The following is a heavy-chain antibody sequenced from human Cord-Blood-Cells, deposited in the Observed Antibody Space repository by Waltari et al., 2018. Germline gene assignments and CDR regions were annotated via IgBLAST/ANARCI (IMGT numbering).Heavy chain of an antibody. Sequence: QVQLQESGPGLVKPSETLSLTCTVSGCSISSYSWSLLRQPAGKGLEWIGRIYTSGSTNHNPSLKSRVTMSVDTSKNQFSLKLSSVTAADTAVYYCARAYGGNSDAFDIWGQGTMVTVSS. CDR2: IYTSGST. V-gene: IGHV4-4*07. J-gene: IGHJ3*02. CDR3: ARAYGGNSDAFDI. CDR1: GCSISSYS. D-gene: IGHD4-17*01.